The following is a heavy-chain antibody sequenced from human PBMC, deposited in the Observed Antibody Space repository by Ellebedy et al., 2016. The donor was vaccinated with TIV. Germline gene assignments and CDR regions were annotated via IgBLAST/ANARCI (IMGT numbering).Heavy chain of an antibody. Sequence: GESLKISCGASGFTFSSYWMSWVRQAPGKGLERVANIKQDGSEKYYVDSGRGRFTISRDNAKNSLYLHLNRLRAEDTAMYYCATDGSYGDYLSPTHAFVIWGQGTMVTVSS. J-gene: IGHJ3*02. CDR3: ATDGSYGDYLSPTHAFVI. V-gene: IGHV3-7*01. CDR1: GFTFSSYW. D-gene: IGHD4-17*01. CDR2: IKQDGSEK.